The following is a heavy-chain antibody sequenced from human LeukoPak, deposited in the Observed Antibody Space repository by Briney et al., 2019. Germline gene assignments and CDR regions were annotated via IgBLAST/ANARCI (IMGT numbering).Heavy chain of an antibody. CDR3: ARVALDSRYFRVNWFDP. D-gene: IGHD3-22*01. CDR1: GYTFTSYD. Sequence: ASVKVSCKASGYTFTSYDINWVRQATGQGLEWMGWMNPNSGNTGYAQKFQGRVTMTRNTSISTAYMELSSLRSEDTAVYYCARVALDSRYFRVNWFDPWGQGTLATVSS. V-gene: IGHV1-8*01. CDR2: MNPNSGNT. J-gene: IGHJ5*02.